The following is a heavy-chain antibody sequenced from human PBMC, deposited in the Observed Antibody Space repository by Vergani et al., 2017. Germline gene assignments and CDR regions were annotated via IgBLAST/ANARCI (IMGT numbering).Heavy chain of an antibody. J-gene: IGHJ1*01. CDR2: ISYDGTQK. D-gene: IGHD1-1*01. Sequence: QVHLVESGGGVVQPGRSLRLSCVVSGFTSSYYGMHWVRQAPGKGLEWVAVISYDGTQKYYADSVKGRFTISRDNSKSTLYLQMNSLRTEDTAVYYCATKSCGTPGCQIEYFREWDQGTLVTVSS. CDR1: GFTSSYYG. V-gene: IGHV3-30*03. CDR3: ATKSCGTPGCQIEYFRE.